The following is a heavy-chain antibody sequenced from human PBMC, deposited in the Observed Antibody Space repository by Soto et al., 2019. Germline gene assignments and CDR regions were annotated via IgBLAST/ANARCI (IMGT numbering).Heavy chain of an antibody. V-gene: IGHV4-39*01. CDR2: IYYSGSA. CDR3: ARLHCDSPNFVPLDP. CDR1: GGSISSDTYY. J-gene: IGHJ5*02. D-gene: IGHD3-22*01. Sequence: QLQLQESGPGLVKPSETLSLTCTVSGGSISSDTYYWGWIRQPPGKGLEWIGSIYYSGSANYNPSLKSRVTMSVDTSKNLLSLKLSSVTAADTAVYYCARLHCDSPNFVPLDPWGPGTLVTVSS.